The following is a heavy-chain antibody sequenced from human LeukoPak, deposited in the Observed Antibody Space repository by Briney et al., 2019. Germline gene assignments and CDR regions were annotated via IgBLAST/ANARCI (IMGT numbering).Heavy chain of an antibody. CDR1: GITVSTSY. Sequence: GGSLRLSCAASGITVSTSYMNWVRQAPGKGLEWVSVVYMGGTTYYADSVKGRFTISRDSTKNTIYLQMNNLRAEDTAVYYCARGLLRDGYTYTYSFDYWGQGTLVTVSS. D-gene: IGHD5-18*01. V-gene: IGHV3-66*01. CDR2: VYMGGTT. J-gene: IGHJ4*02. CDR3: ARGLLRDGYTYTYSFDY.